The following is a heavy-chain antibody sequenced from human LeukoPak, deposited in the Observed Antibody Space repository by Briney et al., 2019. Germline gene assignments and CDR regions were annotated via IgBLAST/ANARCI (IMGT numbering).Heavy chain of an antibody. CDR2: INPNSGGT. D-gene: IGHD6-13*01. Sequence: ASVKVSRKASGYTFTGYYMHWVQQAPGQGLEWMGWINPNSGGTNYAQKFQGRVTMTRDTSISTAYMELSRLRSDDTAVYYCARASRAPSIAAAGTRYYYYGMDVWGQGTTVTVSS. CDR3: ARASRAPSIAAAGTRYYYYGMDV. V-gene: IGHV1-2*02. J-gene: IGHJ6*02. CDR1: GYTFTGYY.